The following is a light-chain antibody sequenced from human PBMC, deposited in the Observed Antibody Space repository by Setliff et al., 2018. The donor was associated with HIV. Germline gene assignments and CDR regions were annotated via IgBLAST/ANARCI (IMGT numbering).Light chain of an antibody. CDR3: SSYTNSIPYV. CDR2: EVS. J-gene: IGLJ1*01. Sequence: SSDVGGYNYVSWYQQHPGKAPKLMIYEVSNRPSGVSNRFSGSKSGNTASLTISGLQAEDEADYYCSSYTNSIPYVFGTGTKGTVL. V-gene: IGLV2-14*01. CDR1: SSDVGGYNY.